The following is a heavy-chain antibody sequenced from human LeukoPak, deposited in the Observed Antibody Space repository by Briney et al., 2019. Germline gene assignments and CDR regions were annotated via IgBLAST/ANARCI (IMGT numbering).Heavy chain of an antibody. Sequence: PSETLSLTCTVSGGSISSGGYYWSWIRQHPGKGLEWIGYIYYSGSTYYNPSLKSRVTISVDTSKNQFSLKLSSVTAADTAVYYCARYGSSPATYFDCWGQGPLVTVSS. CDR2: IYYSGST. J-gene: IGHJ4*02. CDR1: GGSISSGGYY. V-gene: IGHV4-31*03. D-gene: IGHD5-18*01. CDR3: ARYGSSPATYFDC.